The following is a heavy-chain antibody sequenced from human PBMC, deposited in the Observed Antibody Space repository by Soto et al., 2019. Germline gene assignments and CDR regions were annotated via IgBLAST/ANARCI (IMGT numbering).Heavy chain of an antibody. J-gene: IGHJ3*02. CDR2: ISSNGGST. CDR1: GFTFSSYA. CDR3: ARDKALGYNSGWYSAFDI. D-gene: IGHD6-19*01. V-gene: IGHV3-64*01. Sequence: EVQLVESGGGLVQPGGSLRLSCAASGFTFSSYAMHWVRQAPGKGLEYVSVISSNGGSTSYANSVKGRFTVSRDNSKNTLYLQMGSLRADDMAMYYCARDKALGYNSGWYSAFDIWGQGTMVTVSS.